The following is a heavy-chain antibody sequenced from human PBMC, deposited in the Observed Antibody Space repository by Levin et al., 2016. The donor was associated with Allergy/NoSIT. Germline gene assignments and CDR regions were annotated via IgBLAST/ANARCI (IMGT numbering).Heavy chain of an antibody. Sequence: GGSLRLSCAASGFTFSSYGMHWVRQAPGKGLEWVAVISYDGSNKYYADSVKGRFTISRDNSKNTLYLQMNSLRAEDTAVYYCAKLGEQQLEPESDYWGQGTLVTVSS. CDR2: ISYDGSNK. D-gene: IGHD6-13*01. V-gene: IGHV3-30*18. J-gene: IGHJ4*02. CDR1: GFTFSSYG. CDR3: AKLGEQQLEPESDY.